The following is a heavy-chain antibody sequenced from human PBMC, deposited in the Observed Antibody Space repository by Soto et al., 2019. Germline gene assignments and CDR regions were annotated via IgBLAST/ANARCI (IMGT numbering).Heavy chain of an antibody. CDR1: GGSIRSYC. CDR2: IYYSGST. D-gene: IGHD3-3*01. V-gene: IGHV4-30-4*08. Sequence: SETLSLTCTVSGGSIRSYCWTWIRQPPGKGLEWIGYIYYSGSTYYNPSLKSRVTISVDTSKNQFSLKLSSVTAADTAVYYCARDRLSYDFWSGPTPRDDAFDIWGQGTMVTVSS. J-gene: IGHJ3*02. CDR3: ARDRLSYDFWSGPTPRDDAFDI.